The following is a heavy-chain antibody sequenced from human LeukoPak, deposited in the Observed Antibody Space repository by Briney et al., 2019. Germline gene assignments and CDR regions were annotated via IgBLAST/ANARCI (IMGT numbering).Heavy chain of an antibody. CDR1: GFTFSSYA. V-gene: IGHV3-23*01. J-gene: IGHJ6*02. Sequence: GGSLRLSCAASGFTFSSYAMSWVRQAPGKGLEWVSAISGSGGSTYYADSVKGRFTISRDNSKNTLYLQMNSLRAEDTAVYYCAKDRGRRQRGYYYGSGSYFSGMDVWGQGTTVTVSS. CDR3: AKDRGRRQRGYYYGSGSYFSGMDV. CDR2: ISGSGGST. D-gene: IGHD3-10*01.